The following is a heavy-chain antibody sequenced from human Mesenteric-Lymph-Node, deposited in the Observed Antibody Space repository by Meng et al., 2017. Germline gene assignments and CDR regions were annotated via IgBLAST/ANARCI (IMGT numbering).Heavy chain of an antibody. J-gene: IGHJ4*02. Sequence: GESLKISCAASGFTFSSYAMHWVRQAPGKGLEWVAVISYDGSNKYYADSVKGRFTISRDNSKNTLYLQMNSLRAEDTAVYYCASMLEAAGGRYFDYWGQGTLVTVSS. CDR2: ISYDGSNK. CDR3: ASMLEAAGGRYFDY. D-gene: IGHD3-16*01. CDR1: GFTFSSYA. V-gene: IGHV3-30*04.